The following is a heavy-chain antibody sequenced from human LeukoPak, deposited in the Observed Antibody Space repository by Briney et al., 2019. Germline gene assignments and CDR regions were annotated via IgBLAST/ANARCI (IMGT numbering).Heavy chain of an antibody. CDR3: AELGITMIGGV. CDR2: ISSSGSTI. D-gene: IGHD3-10*02. J-gene: IGHJ6*04. CDR1: GFTLSRHG. Sequence: GSLRLSCAASGFTLSRHGMNWVRQAPGKGLEWVSYISSSGSTIYYADSVKGRFTISRDNAKNSLYLQMNSLRAEDTAVYYCAELGITMIGGVWGKGTTVTISS. V-gene: IGHV3-48*04.